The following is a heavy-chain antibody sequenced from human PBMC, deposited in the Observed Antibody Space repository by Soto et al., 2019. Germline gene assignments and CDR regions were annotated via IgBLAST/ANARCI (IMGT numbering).Heavy chain of an antibody. Sequence: ASVKVSCKTSGGSFSSYPISWVRQAHGKGPEWMGIINPNVGGTTYAQRFQGRFTITRDTSTSTVYMELSRLRPEDTAVYYCVRDYDILTAYQYYFDYWGQGTLVTVSS. CDR3: VRDYDILTAYQYYFDY. D-gene: IGHD3-9*01. V-gene: IGHV1-46*01. CDR2: INPNVGGT. CDR1: GGSFSSYP. J-gene: IGHJ4*02.